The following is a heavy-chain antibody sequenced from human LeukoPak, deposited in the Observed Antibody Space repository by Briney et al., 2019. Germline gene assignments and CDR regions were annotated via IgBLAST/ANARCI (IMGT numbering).Heavy chain of an antibody. Sequence: TGGSLRLSCATSGFTFSSYAMSWVRQAPGKGLEWVSAISGSGGSTYYADSVKCWFTISSDNSKDTLYLQMNSLRAEDTAVYYCAKDRTGYSSSFYDYWGQGTLVTVSS. CDR1: GFTFSSYA. J-gene: IGHJ4*02. CDR3: AKDRTGYSSSFYDY. CDR2: ISGSGGST. D-gene: IGHD6-13*01. V-gene: IGHV3-23*01.